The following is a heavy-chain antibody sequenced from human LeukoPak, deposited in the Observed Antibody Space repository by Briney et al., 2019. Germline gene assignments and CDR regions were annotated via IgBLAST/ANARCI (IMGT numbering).Heavy chain of an antibody. V-gene: IGHV3-53*01. Sequence: GFLRLSCAASGFTVSNNYMSWVRQAPGKGLEWVSVIYSGGSTYYADSVKGRFTIARDTSKNTLSLQMNSLRAEDTAVYYCASLSLGHYWGQGTLVTVSS. CDR3: ASLSLGHY. CDR2: IYSGGST. J-gene: IGHJ4*02. D-gene: IGHD6-6*01. CDR1: GFTVSNNY.